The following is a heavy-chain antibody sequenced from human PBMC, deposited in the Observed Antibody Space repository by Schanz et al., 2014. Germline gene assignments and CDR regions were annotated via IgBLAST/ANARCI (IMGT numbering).Heavy chain of an antibody. CDR2: ISSSSSTR. V-gene: IGHV3-48*01. Sequence: EVHLVESGGGLVQPGGSLRLSCAASGFSFSRYSMNWVRQAPGKGLEWISYISSSSSTRYYADSVKGRFTISRDNAKNSLYLQMNSLRAEDTAVYYCARSRSGFYFDYWGQGTLVTVSS. D-gene: IGHD1-26*01. CDR1: GFSFSRYS. CDR3: ARSRSGFYFDY. J-gene: IGHJ4*02.